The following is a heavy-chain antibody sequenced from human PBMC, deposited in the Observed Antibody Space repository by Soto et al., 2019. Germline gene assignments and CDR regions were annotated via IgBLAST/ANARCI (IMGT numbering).Heavy chain of an antibody. CDR2: TYYRSKWYN. CDR3: ARAPIEQLVEDAFDI. D-gene: IGHD6-6*01. CDR1: GDSDSSNSAA. J-gene: IGHJ3*02. Sequence: PLQALSLTCSISGDSDSSNSAAWYWIRQSPSRGLEWLGRTYYRSKWYNDYAVSVKSRITINPDTSKNQFSLQLNSVTPEDTAVYYCARAPIEQLVEDAFDIWGQGTMVTVSS. V-gene: IGHV6-1*01.